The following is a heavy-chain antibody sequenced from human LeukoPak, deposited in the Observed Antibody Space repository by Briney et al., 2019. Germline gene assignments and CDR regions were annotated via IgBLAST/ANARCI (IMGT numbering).Heavy chain of an antibody. Sequence: SGPALVKPTQTLTLTCTFSGFSLSTSGMCVSWIRQPPGKALEWLARIDWDDDKYYSTSLETRLTISKDTSKNQVVLTMTNMDPVDTATYYCARMPYYYDSSGSDPRYYYYGMDVWGQGTTVTVSS. CDR3: ARMPYYYDSSGSDPRYYYYGMDV. V-gene: IGHV2-70*11. J-gene: IGHJ6*02. CDR2: IDWDDDK. CDR1: GFSLSTSGMC. D-gene: IGHD3-22*01.